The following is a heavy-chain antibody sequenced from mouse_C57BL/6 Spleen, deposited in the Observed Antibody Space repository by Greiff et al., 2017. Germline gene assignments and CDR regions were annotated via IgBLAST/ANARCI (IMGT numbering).Heavy chain of an antibody. V-gene: IGHV1-81*01. CDR3: ASGDYGMSYPYYFDY. CDR1: GYTFTSYG. Sequence: QVQLQQSGAELARPGASVKLSCKASGYTFTSYGISWVKQRTGQGLEWIGEIYPRSGNTYYNEKFKGKATLTADKSSSTAYMELRSLTSEDSPVYFCASGDYGMSYPYYFDYWGQGTTLTVSS. J-gene: IGHJ2*01. CDR2: IYPRSGNT. D-gene: IGHD1-1*01.